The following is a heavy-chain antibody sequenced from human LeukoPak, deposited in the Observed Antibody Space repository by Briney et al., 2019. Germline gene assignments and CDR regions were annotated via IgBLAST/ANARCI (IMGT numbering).Heavy chain of an antibody. Sequence: GGSLRLSCAASGFTFNNAWMNWVRQAPGKGLEWVGRIKSKNVGGTTDYAAPVKGRFTISRDDSKNTVYLQMNSLKIEDTAVYYCASHAAFDPWGQGTLVTVSS. J-gene: IGHJ5*02. CDR3: ASHAAFDP. CDR2: IKSKNVGGTT. V-gene: IGHV3-15*01. CDR1: GFTFNNAW.